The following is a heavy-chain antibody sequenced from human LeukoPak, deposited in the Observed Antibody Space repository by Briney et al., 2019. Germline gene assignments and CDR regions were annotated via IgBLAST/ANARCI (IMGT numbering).Heavy chain of an antibody. J-gene: IGHJ4*02. D-gene: IGHD6-19*01. CDR1: GDSVSSNSAA. CDR2: TYYRSKWYD. Sequence: SQTLSLTCVISGDSVSSNSAAWNWIRQSPSRGLEWLGRTYYRSKWYDDYAVSVKSRITITPDTSKNQFSLQLSSVTPEDTAAYYCARASSGYYALDSWDQGTLVTVSS. CDR3: ARASSGYYALDS. V-gene: IGHV6-1*01.